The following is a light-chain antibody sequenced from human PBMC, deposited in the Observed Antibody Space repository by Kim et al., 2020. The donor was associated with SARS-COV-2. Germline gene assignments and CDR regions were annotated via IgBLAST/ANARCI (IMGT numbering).Light chain of an antibody. V-gene: IGLV1-44*01. CDR2: SNN. J-gene: IGLJ3*02. CDR1: SSNIGINI. Sequence: QSVLTQPPSVSGTPGQRVTISCSGSSSNIGINIINWYQQLPGSAPKLLIYSNNQRLLGVPERFSGSKSGSSASLAISGLRSEDEADYYCAVWDEGLDGPLFGGGTQLTVL. CDR3: AVWDEGLDGPL.